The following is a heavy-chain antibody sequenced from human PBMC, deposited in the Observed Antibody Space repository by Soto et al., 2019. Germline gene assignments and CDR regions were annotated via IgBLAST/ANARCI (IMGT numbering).Heavy chain of an antibody. CDR1: GFTFSDYA. CDR2: ITSDGSDK. Sequence: QVQLVESGGGVVQPGRSLKLSCAASGFTFSDYAMHWVRRAPGKGLEWLALITSDGSDKYYTDSVTGRFTMSRDDSENTLYLQMNSLTPEDTAVYYCSKDNPAVHYWGQGALVTVSS. CDR3: SKDNPAVHY. J-gene: IGHJ4*02. V-gene: IGHV3-30*10.